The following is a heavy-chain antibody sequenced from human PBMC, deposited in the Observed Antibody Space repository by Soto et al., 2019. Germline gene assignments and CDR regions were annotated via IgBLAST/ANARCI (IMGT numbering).Heavy chain of an antibody. Sequence: VQLQESGPGLVKPSETLSLTCTVSGGSISRYYWSWIRQTPGKGLEWIGLVHQTGNTKYNPSLERRLTISIDASNNNISLALRSLTAADTAVYFCARGFRPINMIEGVVSASDYWGQGTLVTVSS. V-gene: IGHV4-59*01. D-gene: IGHD3-16*01. CDR3: ARGFRPINMIEGVVSASDY. CDR1: GGSISRYY. J-gene: IGHJ4*02. CDR2: VHQTGNT.